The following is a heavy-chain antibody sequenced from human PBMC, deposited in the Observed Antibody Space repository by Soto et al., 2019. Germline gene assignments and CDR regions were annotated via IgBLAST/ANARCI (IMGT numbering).Heavy chain of an antibody. Sequence: QVQLVQSGAEVKKPGSSVKVSCKASGGTFSSYAISWVRQAPGQGLEWMGGIIPIFGTANYAQKFQGRVTITADESTSTAYMELSRLRSEDTAVYYCARSPGDYSPHWYFDLWGRGTLVTVSS. D-gene: IGHD4-17*01. CDR2: IIPIFGTA. CDR3: ARSPGDYSPHWYFDL. V-gene: IGHV1-69*01. J-gene: IGHJ2*01. CDR1: GGTFSSYA.